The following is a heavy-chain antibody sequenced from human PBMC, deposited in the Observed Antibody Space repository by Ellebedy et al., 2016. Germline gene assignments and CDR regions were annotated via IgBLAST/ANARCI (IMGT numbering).Heavy chain of an antibody. CDR2: ISYDGSNK. J-gene: IGHJ4*02. V-gene: IGHV3-30*18. D-gene: IGHD6-6*01. Sequence: GESLKISCAASGFTFSSYGMHWVRQAPGKGLEWVAVISYDGSNKYYADSVKGRFTISRDNSKNTLYLQMNSLRAEDTAVYYCAKDFHSSSSRWGQGTLVTVSS. CDR1: GFTFSSYG. CDR3: AKDFHSSSSR.